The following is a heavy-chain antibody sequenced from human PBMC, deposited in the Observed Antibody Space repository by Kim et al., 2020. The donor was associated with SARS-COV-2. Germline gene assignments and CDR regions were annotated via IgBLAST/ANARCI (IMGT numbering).Heavy chain of an antibody. CDR2: IYIWGNT. D-gene: IGHD1-1*01. CDR3: VRYDWNDTPIYY. Sequence: GGSLRLSCAASGFFVNTNDMAWVCQGPRKGMEWVSAIYIWGNTYYANSVKSRFTISRENSKNTVFLQMNSLRADDTAIYYCVRYDWNDTPIYYRGHGALVTVSS. CDR1: GFFVNTND. V-gene: IGHV3-53*01. J-gene: IGHJ4*01.